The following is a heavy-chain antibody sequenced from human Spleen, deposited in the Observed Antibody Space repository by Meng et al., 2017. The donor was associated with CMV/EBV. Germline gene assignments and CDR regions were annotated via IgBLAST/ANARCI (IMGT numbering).Heavy chain of an antibody. Sequence: VQLQQWGAGLLKPSETLSLTCAVYGGSFSGYYWSWIRQPPGKGLEWIGEINHSGSTNYNPSLKSRVTISVDTSKNQFSLKLSSVTAADTAVYYCARPRDTAAGTAYFDYWGQGTLVTVSS. D-gene: IGHD6-13*01. CDR3: ARPRDTAAGTAYFDY. CDR1: GGSFSGYY. V-gene: IGHV4-34*01. J-gene: IGHJ4*02. CDR2: INHSGST.